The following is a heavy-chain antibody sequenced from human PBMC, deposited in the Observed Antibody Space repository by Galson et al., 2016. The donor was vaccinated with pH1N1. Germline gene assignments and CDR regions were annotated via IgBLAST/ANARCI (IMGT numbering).Heavy chain of an antibody. CDR2: IDPSGGGT. J-gene: IGHJ4*02. Sequence: SVKVSCKASGYTFTTNYIHWVRQAPGQGLEWMGVIDPSGGGTTYAQKFQARVTMTRDTSTSTVYMDLSSLKSEDTAVYYCTRDLGRRRKYWGQGTLVTVSS. CDR1: GYTFTTNY. D-gene: IGHD1-26*01. V-gene: IGHV1-46*01. CDR3: TRDLGRRRKY.